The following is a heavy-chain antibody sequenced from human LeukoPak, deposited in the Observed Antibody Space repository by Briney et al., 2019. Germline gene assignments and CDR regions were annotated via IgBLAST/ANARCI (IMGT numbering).Heavy chain of an antibody. V-gene: IGHV3-43*02. CDR3: AKDKTGGSYQHYFDY. CDR1: GFTFDDYA. D-gene: IGHD1-26*01. J-gene: IGHJ4*02. Sequence: PGGSLRLSCAASGFTFDDYAMHWVRQAPGKGLEWVSLISGDGGSTYYADSVKGRFTISRDNSKNSLYLQMNSLRTEDTALYYCAKDKTGGSYQHYFDYWGQGTLVTVSS. CDR2: ISGDGGST.